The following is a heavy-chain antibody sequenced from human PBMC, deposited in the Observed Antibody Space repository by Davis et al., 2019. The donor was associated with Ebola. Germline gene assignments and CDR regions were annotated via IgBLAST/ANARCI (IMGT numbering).Heavy chain of an antibody. V-gene: IGHV3-73*01. CDR2: IRSKANSYAT. CDR1: GFTFSGSA. J-gene: IGHJ4*02. Sequence: PGGSLRLSCAASGFTFSGSAMHWVRQASGKGLEWVGRIRSKANSYATAYAASVKGRFTISRDDSKNTAYLQMNSLKTEDTAVYYCTSTDYSNYRPFDYWGQRTLVTVSS. CDR3: TSTDYSNYRPFDY. D-gene: IGHD4-11*01.